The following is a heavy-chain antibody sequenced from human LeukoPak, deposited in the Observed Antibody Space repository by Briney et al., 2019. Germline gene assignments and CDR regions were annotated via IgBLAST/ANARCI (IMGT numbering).Heavy chain of an antibody. V-gene: IGHV3-53*01. J-gene: IGHJ4*02. Sequence: PGGSLRLSCAASGFTVSSNYMSWVRQAPGKGLEWVSVIYSGGSTYYADSVKGRITISRDNSKNTLYLQMNSLRAEDTAVYYCARSYSGYDLFDYWGQGTLVTVSS. CDR2: IYSGGST. D-gene: IGHD5-12*01. CDR3: ARSYSGYDLFDY. CDR1: GFTVSSNY.